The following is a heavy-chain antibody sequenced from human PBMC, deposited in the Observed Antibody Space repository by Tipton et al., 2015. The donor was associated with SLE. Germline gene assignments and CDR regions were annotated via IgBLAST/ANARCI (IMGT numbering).Heavy chain of an antibody. J-gene: IGHJ6*03. CDR1: GGSISSTAYY. D-gene: IGHD5-24*01. CDR3: ARAEMYTEGSAFYYYVDV. Sequence: TLSLTCTVSGGSISSTAYYWGWIRQPPGKGLEWIGSVYYSGSTYYNPSLKSRVIISEDPSKNQFSLKLNSVTAADAAVYYCARAEMYTEGSAFYYYVDVWGKGTTVTVSS. V-gene: IGHV4-39*07. CDR2: VYYSGST.